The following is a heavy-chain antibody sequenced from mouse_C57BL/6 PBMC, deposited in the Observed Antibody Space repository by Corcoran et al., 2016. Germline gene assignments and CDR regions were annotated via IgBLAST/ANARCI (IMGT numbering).Heavy chain of an antibody. J-gene: IGHJ4*01. CDR3: ARVYDGYYRAMDY. Sequence: QTQLVQSGPELKKPGETVKISCKASGYTFTTYGMSWVKQAPGKGLTWMGWINTYSGVPTYADDFKGRFAFSLETSASTAYLQINNLKNEDTATYFCARVYDGYYRAMDYWVKEPQSPSPQ. CDR1: GYTFTTYG. D-gene: IGHD2-3*01. CDR2: INTYSGVP. V-gene: IGHV9-3*01.